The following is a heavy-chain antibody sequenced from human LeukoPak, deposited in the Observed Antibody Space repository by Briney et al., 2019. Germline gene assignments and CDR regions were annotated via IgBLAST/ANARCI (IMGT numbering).Heavy chain of an antibody. Sequence: PGGSLRLSYAASGISVSNDYMSWVRQAPGKGLEWVSAIYADGYTRDAASVKGRFSISRHNSKNTLYLQMDNLRAEDTAVYYCARDRRGEKDFDVWGPGTMVTVSS. CDR1: GISVSNDY. CDR3: ARDRRGEKDFDV. J-gene: IGHJ3*01. V-gene: IGHV3-53*04. CDR2: IYADGYT.